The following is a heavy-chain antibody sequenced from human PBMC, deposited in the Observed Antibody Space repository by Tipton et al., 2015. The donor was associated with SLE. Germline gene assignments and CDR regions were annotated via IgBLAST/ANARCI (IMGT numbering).Heavy chain of an antibody. CDR2: IYYSGST. J-gene: IGHJ3*02. CDR1: VYSISSSHW. V-gene: IGHV4-28*03. CDR3: ARESDAFDI. Sequence: TLSLTCNVSVYSISSSHWWGWIRQPPGKGLEWIGHIYYSGSTYSNPSLDSRVTMSVDMSKNQFSLMLTSVTATDTAVYYCARESDAFDIWGQGTMVTVSS.